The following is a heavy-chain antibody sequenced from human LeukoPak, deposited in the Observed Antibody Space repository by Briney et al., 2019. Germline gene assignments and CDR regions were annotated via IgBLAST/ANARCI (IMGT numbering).Heavy chain of an antibody. CDR3: ARGWYGYNWFDP. Sequence: KTSETLSLTCAVYGGSFSGYYWSWIRQPPGKGLEWIGEVNHSGSTNYNPSLKSRVTISVDTSKNQFSLKLSSVTAADTAVYYCARGWYGYNWFDPWGQGTLVTVSS. CDR2: VNHSGST. J-gene: IGHJ5*02. CDR1: GGSFSGYY. D-gene: IGHD6-13*01. V-gene: IGHV4-34*01.